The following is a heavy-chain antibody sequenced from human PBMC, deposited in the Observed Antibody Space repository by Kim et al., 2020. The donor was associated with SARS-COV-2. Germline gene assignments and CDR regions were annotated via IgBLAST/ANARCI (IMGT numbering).Heavy chain of an antibody. CDR3: ARGGYSSSWSIGEAFDF. CDR1: GFTFSDFA. V-gene: IGHV3-30*04. CDR2: ISDDANNK. Sequence: GGSLRLSCAASGFTFSDFAFHWVRQAPGKGLEWVAVISDDANNKYDAESVKGRFTISRDNSKNTLYLQMYSLRAEDTAVYYCARGGYSSSWSIGEAFDFWGQGTMVTVSS. D-gene: IGHD6-13*01. J-gene: IGHJ3*01.